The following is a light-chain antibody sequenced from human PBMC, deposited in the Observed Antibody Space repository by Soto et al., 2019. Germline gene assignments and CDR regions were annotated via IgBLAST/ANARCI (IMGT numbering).Light chain of an antibody. CDR1: SSDVGGSNY. CDR2: DVT. Sequence: QSALTQPASVSGSPGQSITISCTGTSSDVGGSNYVSWYQQHPGIAPKLKIYDVTNRPSGVSHRFSGSRSGNTASLTISGLQAEDEADYYCSSYRSGTVVFGGGTKLTVL. J-gene: IGLJ2*01. CDR3: SSYRSGTVV. V-gene: IGLV2-14*01.